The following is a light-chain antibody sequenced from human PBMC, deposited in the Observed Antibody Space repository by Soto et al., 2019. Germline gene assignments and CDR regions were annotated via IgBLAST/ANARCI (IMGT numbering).Light chain of an antibody. J-gene: IGLJ3*02. CDR3: SSFRRGNTEVV. V-gene: IGLV2-14*03. CDR1: SSDIGGFNF. CDR2: DVS. Sequence: QSALTQPASVSGSPGQSITISCSGTSSDIGGFNFVSWYQQHPGKAPKLIIFDVSDRPSGVSDRFSGSKSGTTASLTTSGLQAEDEADYYCSSFRRGNTEVVFGGGTKLTVL.